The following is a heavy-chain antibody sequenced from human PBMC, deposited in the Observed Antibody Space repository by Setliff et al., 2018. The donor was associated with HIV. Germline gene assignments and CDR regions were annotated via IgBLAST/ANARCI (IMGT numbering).Heavy chain of an antibody. D-gene: IGHD1-26*01. CDR2: IFYSGIN. CDR1: GGSINSRTHY. CDR3: VRQSGSFWYVDP. V-gene: IGHV4-39*01. J-gene: IGHJ5*02. Sequence: PSETLSLTCNVSGGSINSRTHYWGWMRQPPGKGLEWIGSIFYSGINYYNPTPEGRITLSIDLSKNQFSLKLTSVTAADSALYFCVRQSGSFWYVDPWGQGTQVTV.